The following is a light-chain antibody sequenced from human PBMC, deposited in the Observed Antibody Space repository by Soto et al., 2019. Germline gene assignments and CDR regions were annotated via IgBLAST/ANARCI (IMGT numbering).Light chain of an antibody. J-gene: IGLJ2*01. V-gene: IGLV1-40*01. CDR1: SSNIGAGYD. Sequence: QLVLTQPPSVSGAPGQRVTISCTGSSSNIGAGYDVHWYQQLPGTAPKLLIYGNSNRPSGVPDRFSGSKSGTSASLAITGLQAGDEADYYCQSYDSSLDVVFGGGTKVTVL. CDR2: GNS. CDR3: QSYDSSLDVV.